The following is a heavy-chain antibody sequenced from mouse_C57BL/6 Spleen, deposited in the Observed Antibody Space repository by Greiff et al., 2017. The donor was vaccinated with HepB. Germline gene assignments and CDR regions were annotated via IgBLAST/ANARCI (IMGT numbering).Heavy chain of an antibody. CDR3: ARAWGGYDYDPLFDY. CDR1: GFTFSDYY. CDR2: INYDGSST. V-gene: IGHV5-16*01. J-gene: IGHJ2*01. D-gene: IGHD2-4*01. Sequence: EVKVVESEGGLVQPGRSMKLSCTASGFTFSDYYMAWVRQVPEKGLEWVANINYDGSSTYYLDSLKSRFIISRDNAKNILYLQMSSLKSEDTATYYCARAWGGYDYDPLFDYWGQGTTLTVSS.